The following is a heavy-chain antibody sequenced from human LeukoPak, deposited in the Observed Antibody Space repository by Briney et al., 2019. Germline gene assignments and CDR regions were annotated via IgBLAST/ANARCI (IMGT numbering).Heavy chain of an antibody. CDR3: VRDAASPDF. Sequence: GGSLRLSCAASGFTFSSYSMNWVRQAPGKGLEWVSSIGSSSNYIYYSDSVKGRFTISRDNANNSLFLQMNSLSVEDTALYYCVRDAASPDFWGQGTLVIVSS. J-gene: IGHJ4*02. V-gene: IGHV3-21*01. CDR2: IGSSSNYI. D-gene: IGHD6-25*01. CDR1: GFTFSSYS.